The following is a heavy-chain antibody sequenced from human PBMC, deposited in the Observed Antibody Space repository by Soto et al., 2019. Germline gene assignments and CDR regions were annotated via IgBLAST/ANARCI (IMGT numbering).Heavy chain of an antibody. CDR3: ARGHYDYIWGSYRFSQDAFDI. J-gene: IGHJ3*02. CDR2: MDPNSGNT. D-gene: IGHD3-16*02. V-gene: IGHV1-8*01. Sequence: GASVKLSCKASGYTFTSYDINWVRQATGQGLEWMGWMDPNSGNTGYAQKFQGRVTMTRNTSISTAYMELSSLRSEDTAVYYCARGHYDYIWGSYRFSQDAFDIWGQGTMVTVSS. CDR1: GYTFTSYD.